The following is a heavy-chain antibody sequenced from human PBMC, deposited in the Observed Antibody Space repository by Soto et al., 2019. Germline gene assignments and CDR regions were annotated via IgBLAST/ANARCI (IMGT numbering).Heavy chain of an antibody. CDR1: GYTFTSYG. CDR3: ARASGSSYWFDP. V-gene: IGHV1-18*01. CDR2: ISAYNGNT. Sequence: ASVNRSCKTSGYTFTSYGISRVRQAPGQGLEWMGWISAYNGNTNYAQKLQGRVTMTTDTSTSTAYMELRSLRSDDTAVYYCARASGSSYWFDPWGQGTLVTVSS. J-gene: IGHJ5*02. D-gene: IGHD1-26*01.